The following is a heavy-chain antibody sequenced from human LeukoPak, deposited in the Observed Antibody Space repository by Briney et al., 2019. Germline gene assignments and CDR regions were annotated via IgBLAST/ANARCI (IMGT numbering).Heavy chain of an antibody. V-gene: IGHV4-61*02. J-gene: IGHJ4*02. D-gene: IGHD5-12*01. CDR1: GGSLSSSSYY. CDR2: IYTSGST. Sequence: PSETLSLTCTVSGGSLSSSSYYWGWIRQPAGKGLEWIGRIYTSGSTNYNPSLKSRVTMSVDTSKNQFSLNLSSVTAADTAVYYCARGTGGVATYYFDYWGQGTLVTVSS. CDR3: ARGTGGVATYYFDY.